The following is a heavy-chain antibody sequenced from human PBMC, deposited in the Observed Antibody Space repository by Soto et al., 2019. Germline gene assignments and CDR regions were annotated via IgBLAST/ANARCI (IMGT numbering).Heavy chain of an antibody. D-gene: IGHD5-18*01. CDR3: ARERGGYGLFDS. CDR2: IYYSGST. Sequence: SETLSLTCTVSGGSISSYYWSWIRQPPGKGLEWIGYIYYSGSTSYNPSLKSRVTISVDTSKNQFSLKLSSVTAADTAVYYCARERGGYGLFDSWGQGTLVTVSS. CDR1: GGSISSYY. J-gene: IGHJ4*02. V-gene: IGHV4-59*01.